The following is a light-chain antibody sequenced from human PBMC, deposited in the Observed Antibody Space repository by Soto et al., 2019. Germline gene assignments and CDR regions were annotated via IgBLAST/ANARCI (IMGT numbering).Light chain of an antibody. V-gene: IGKV4-1*01. CDR3: QQYGASPWT. CDR2: WAS. CDR1: QSVFSRFRNKNY. Sequence: DIVMTQSPDSLTLSLGERATINCKSSQSVFSRFRNKNYLGWFQQKPGQTPRLLIYWASTRESGVSDRFSGSGSGTDFTLTISRLEPGDFAMYYCQQYGASPWTFGQGTKVEVK. J-gene: IGKJ1*01.